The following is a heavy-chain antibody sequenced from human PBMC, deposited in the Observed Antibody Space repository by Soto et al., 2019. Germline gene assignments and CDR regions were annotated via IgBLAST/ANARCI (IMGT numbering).Heavy chain of an antibody. CDR3: ARGRYRDY. J-gene: IGHJ4*02. Sequence: QVHLVQSGAEVKKPGASVKVSCKASGYTFTSYGITWVRQAPGQGLEWMGWISAHNGNTDYAQKLQGRVIVTRDTSMCTAYMELGSLISDDTAVYYCARGRYRDYCGQGALVTVSS. V-gene: IGHV1-18*01. CDR1: GYTFTSYG. D-gene: IGHD1-1*01. CDR2: ISAHNGNT.